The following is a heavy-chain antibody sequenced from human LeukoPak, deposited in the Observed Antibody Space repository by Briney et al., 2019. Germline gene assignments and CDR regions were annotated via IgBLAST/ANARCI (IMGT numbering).Heavy chain of an antibody. V-gene: IGHV1-18*01. CDR3: ARVYALGYCSSTSCLMRPFDY. CDR1: GYTFTSYG. J-gene: IGHJ4*02. Sequence: EASVKVSCKASGYTFTSYGISWVRQAPGQGLEWMGWISAYNGNTNYAQKLQGRVTMTTDTSTSTAYMELRSLRSDDTAVYYCARVYALGYCSSTSCLMRPFDYWGQGTLVTVSS. D-gene: IGHD2-2*01. CDR2: ISAYNGNT.